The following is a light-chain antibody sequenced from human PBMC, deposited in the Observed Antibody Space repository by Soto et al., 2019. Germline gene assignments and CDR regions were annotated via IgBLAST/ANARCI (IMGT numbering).Light chain of an antibody. V-gene: IGLV2-14*01. Sequence: QSVLNQPASVSGSPGQSITISCPGTNREFGGYNYVSWYQQHPGKAPKLMIYDVSNRPSGVSNRFSGSKSGNTASLTISGLQAEDEADYYCSSYTSSSTPYVLGTGTKVTVL. CDR2: DVS. CDR3: SSYTSSSTPYV. J-gene: IGLJ1*01. CDR1: NREFGGYNY.